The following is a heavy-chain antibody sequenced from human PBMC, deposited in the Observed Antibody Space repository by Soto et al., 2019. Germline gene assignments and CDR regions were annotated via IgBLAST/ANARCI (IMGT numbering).Heavy chain of an antibody. V-gene: IGHV3-48*02. D-gene: IGHD1-26*01. CDR2: IGGSSNSI. CDR1: GFTFNSYS. CDR3: ARDLAVGAYAHFDY. J-gene: IGHJ4*02. Sequence: GGSLRLSCAASGFTFNSYSMNWVRQAPGKGLEWASYIGGSSNSIYYADSVKGRFTVSRDNAKNSLYLQMNSLRDEDTAVYYCARDLAVGAYAHFDYWGQGTLVTVSS.